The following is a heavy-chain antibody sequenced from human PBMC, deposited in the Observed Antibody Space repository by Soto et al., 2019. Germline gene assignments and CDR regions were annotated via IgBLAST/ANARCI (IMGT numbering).Heavy chain of an antibody. J-gene: IGHJ5*02. D-gene: IGHD3-3*01. CDR1: GGSISSSSYY. CDR3: ARHRSDFWSGYNLSWFDP. CDR2: IYYSGST. V-gene: IGHV4-39*01. Sequence: XETLYLTFTVSGGSISSSSYYWGWIRQPPGKGLEWIGSIYYSGSTYYNPSLKSRVTISVDTSKNQFSLKLSSVTAADTAVYYCARHRSDFWSGYNLSWFDPWGQGTLVTVSS.